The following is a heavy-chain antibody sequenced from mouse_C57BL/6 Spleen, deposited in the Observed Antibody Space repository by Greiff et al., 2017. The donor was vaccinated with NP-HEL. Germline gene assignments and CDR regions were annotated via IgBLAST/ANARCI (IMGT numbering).Heavy chain of an antibody. Sequence: EVQLQQSGPGLVKPSQSLSLTCSVTGYSITSGYYWNWIRQFPGNKLEWMGYISYDGSNNYNPSLKNRISITRDTSKNQFFLQLNSVTTEDTATYYCARERDVDYAMDYWGQGTSVTVSS. CDR3: ARERDVDYAMDY. J-gene: IGHJ4*01. CDR2: ISYDGSN. D-gene: IGHD3-3*01. CDR1: GYSITSGYY. V-gene: IGHV3-6*01.